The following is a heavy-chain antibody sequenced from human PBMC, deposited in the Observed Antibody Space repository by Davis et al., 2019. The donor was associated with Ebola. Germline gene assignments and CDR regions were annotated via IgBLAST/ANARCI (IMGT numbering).Heavy chain of an antibody. D-gene: IGHD4-17*01. Sequence: ESLKISCAASGCTFSSYWMSWVRQAPEKGLEWIGYIYYTGNIYYNPSLKSRVTISLDSSKNQLLLRLSSVTAADTAVYFCATGPSHNADYELVVMGRDYFGMDVWGQGTSVIVSS. CDR1: GCTFSSYW. V-gene: IGHV4-59*12. CDR3: ATGPSHNADYELVVMGRDYFGMDV. J-gene: IGHJ6*02. CDR2: IYYTGNI.